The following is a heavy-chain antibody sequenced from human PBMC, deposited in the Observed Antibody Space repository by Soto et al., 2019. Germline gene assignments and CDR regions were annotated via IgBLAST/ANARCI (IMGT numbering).Heavy chain of an antibody. D-gene: IGHD1-1*01. CDR1: VESFGGYS. J-gene: IGHJ4*02. CDR3: ARSPTNFNYVWKNATY. Sequence: QVRQQQRGAGVLKPSETLSLTCAVYVESFGGYSWSWVRQPPGKGLEWIGENDHSGSTNYNPSLKSRVTITVDTSKNQFSLKMRPVTAADTAVYYCARSPTNFNYVWKNATYWGQGTLVTVSS. CDR2: NDHSGST. V-gene: IGHV4-34*01.